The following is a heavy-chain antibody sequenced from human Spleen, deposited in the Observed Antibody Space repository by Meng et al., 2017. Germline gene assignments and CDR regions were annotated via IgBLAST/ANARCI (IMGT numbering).Heavy chain of an antibody. CDR2: IYHSGST. J-gene: IGHJ5*02. D-gene: IGHD3-22*01. Sequence: QVQLRESGPALVKPSETLSLTCAVSGGSISSSNWWSWVRQPPGKGLEWIGEIYHSGSTNYNPSLKSRVTISLDKSKNQFSLKLSSVTAADTAVYYCARIPDYDTSASWGQGTLVTVSS. CDR3: ARIPDYDTSAS. V-gene: IGHV4-4*02. CDR1: GGSISSSNW.